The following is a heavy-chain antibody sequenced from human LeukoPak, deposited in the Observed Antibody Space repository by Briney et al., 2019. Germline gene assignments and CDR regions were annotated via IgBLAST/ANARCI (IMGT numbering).Heavy chain of an antibody. D-gene: IGHD7-27*01. V-gene: IGHV3-23*01. Sequence: GGSLRLSCAASGFTFGTYTMYWVRHPPGKRLEWVSIIGNNGGGIHYADSVRGRSTISRDNSKNALYLQMNSLRVEDTAVYYCAIDPNWGTHSWGQGVLVTVSS. CDR1: GFTFGTYT. CDR2: IGNNGGGI. CDR3: AIDPNWGTHS. J-gene: IGHJ4*02.